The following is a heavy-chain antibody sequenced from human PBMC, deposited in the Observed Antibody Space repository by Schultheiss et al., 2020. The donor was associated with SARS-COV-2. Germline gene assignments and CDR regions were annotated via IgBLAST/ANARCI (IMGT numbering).Heavy chain of an antibody. Sequence: ASVKVSCKASGYTFTSYYMHWVRQAPGQGLEWMGIINPSGGSTSYAQKFQGRVTMTRDTSTSTAYMELSSLRSEDTAVYYCARDRTGDRWFDPWGQGTLVTVSS. J-gene: IGHJ5*02. CDR2: INPSGGST. CDR3: ARDRTGDRWFDP. V-gene: IGHV1-46*01. D-gene: IGHD7-27*01. CDR1: GYTFTSYY.